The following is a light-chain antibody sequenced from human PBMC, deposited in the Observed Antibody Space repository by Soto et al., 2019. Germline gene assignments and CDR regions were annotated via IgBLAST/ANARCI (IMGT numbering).Light chain of an antibody. Sequence: QSVLTQPASVSGSPGQSITISCTGTSSDVGGYNYVSWYQQHPGKAPKLMIYEVSNRPSGVSNRFSGSKSGKMASLTISGLQAEDEADYYCSSYTSSSTLVFGTGTKVTVL. V-gene: IGLV2-14*01. J-gene: IGLJ1*01. CDR3: SSYTSSSTLV. CDR2: EVS. CDR1: SSDVGGYNY.